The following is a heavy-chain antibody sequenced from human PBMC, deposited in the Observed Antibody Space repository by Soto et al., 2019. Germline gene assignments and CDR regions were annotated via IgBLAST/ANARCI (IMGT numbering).Heavy chain of an antibody. Sequence: PSETLSLTCAVYGGSFSVYYWSWIRQPPGKGLEWIGEINHSGSTNYNPSLKSRVTISVDTSKNQFSLKLSSVTAADTAVYYCARRRGYSYVAFDIWGQGTMVTVS. J-gene: IGHJ3*02. CDR3: ARRRGYSYVAFDI. D-gene: IGHD5-18*01. V-gene: IGHV4-34*01. CDR1: GGSFSVYY. CDR2: INHSGST.